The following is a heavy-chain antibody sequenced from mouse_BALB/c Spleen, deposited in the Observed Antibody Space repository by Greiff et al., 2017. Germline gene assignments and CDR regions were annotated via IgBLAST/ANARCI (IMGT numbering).Heavy chain of an antibody. D-gene: IGHD1-1*01. CDR2: IDPANGNT. J-gene: IGHJ4*01. CDR3: ARDYYGPNLYYYAMDY. Sequence: EVQLQQSGAELVKPGASVKLSCTASGFNIKDTYMHWVKQRPEQGLEWIGRIDPANGNTKYDPKFQGKATITADTSSNTAYLQLSSLTSEDTAVYYCARDYYGPNLYYYAMDYWGQGTSVTVSS. CDR1: GFNIKDTY. V-gene: IGHV14-3*02.